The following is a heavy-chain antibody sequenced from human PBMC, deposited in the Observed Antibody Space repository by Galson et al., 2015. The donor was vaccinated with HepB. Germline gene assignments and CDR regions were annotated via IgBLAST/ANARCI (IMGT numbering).Heavy chain of an antibody. V-gene: IGHV2-5*02. D-gene: IGHD6-25*01. CDR1: GFSLSTSGVA. CDR3: AHMKRGAASVFDI. J-gene: IGHJ3*02. CDR2: IFWDDDK. Sequence: PALVKPTQTLTLTCTFSGFSLSTSGVAVGWIRQPPGKALEWLTLIFWDDDKRYSPSLKSRLTITKDTSKNQVVLTMTNIDPVDTATYFCAHMKRGAASVFDIRGQGTKVTVSS.